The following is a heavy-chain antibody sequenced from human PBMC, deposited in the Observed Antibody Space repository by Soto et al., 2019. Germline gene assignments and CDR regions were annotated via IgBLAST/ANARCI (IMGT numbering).Heavy chain of an antibody. J-gene: IGHJ6*04. V-gene: IGHV3-48*01. CDR1: GFTFSSYS. D-gene: IGHD3-10*01. Sequence: EVQLVESGGGLVQPGGSLRLSCAASGFTFSSYSMNWVRQAPGKGLEWVSYISSSSSTIYYADSVKGRFTISRDNAKNSLYLQMNSLRAEDKAVYYCARDGLPTHYYGSGSYYNDPKDMDVWGKGTTVTVSS. CDR2: ISSSSSTI. CDR3: ARDGLPTHYYGSGSYYNDPKDMDV.